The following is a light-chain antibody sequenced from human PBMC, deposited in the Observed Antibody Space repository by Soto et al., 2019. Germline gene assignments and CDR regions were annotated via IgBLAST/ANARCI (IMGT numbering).Light chain of an antibody. V-gene: IGLV2-23*01. CDR1: SSDVGSYNL. CDR3: CSYAGSSTLV. J-gene: IGLJ2*01. CDR2: EDS. Sequence: QSALTQPASVSGSPGQSITISCTGTSSDVGSYNLVSWYQQHPGKAPKLMIYEDSKRPSGVSNRFSGSKSGNTASLTISGLQAHDEADYYCCSYAGSSTLVFGGGTKLTVL.